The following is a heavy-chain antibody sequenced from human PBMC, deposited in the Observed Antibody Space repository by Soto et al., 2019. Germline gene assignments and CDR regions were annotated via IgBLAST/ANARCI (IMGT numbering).Heavy chain of an antibody. CDR1: GGFINSGDYY. V-gene: IGHV4-30-4*01. J-gene: IGHJ3*02. Sequence: QVQLQESGPGGVKPSQTLSLTCTVSGGFINSGDYYWSWIRQPPGKGLEWIAYIYYSGIIYYNPSLKSRVTMSRDASKNHFSLKLDSVTAAGAAVSYCAREVGDVDCSSSSDAFDIWGQGTMVTVSS. CDR2: IYYSGII. D-gene: IGHD6-6*01. CDR3: AREVGDVDCSSSSDAFDI.